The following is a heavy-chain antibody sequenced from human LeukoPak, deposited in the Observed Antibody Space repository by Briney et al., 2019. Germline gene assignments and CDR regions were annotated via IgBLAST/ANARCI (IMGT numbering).Heavy chain of an antibody. V-gene: IGHV1-2*04. CDR2: IDPNSGGT. D-gene: IGHD6-13*01. J-gene: IGHJ5*02. CDR3: ARGSTVIAAAGREGYWFDP. CDR1: GYTFTGYY. Sequence: ASVKVSCNASGYTFTGYYMHWVRQAPGQGLEWMGWIDPNSGGTNYAQKFQGWVTMTRDTSISTAYMELSRLRSDDTAVYYCARGSTVIAAAGREGYWFDPWGQGTLVTVSS.